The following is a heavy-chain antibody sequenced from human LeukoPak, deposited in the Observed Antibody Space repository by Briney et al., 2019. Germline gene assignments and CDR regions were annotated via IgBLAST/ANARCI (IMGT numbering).Heavy chain of an antibody. CDR3: ARGGYYDILTGSLTPFDYYRDV. V-gene: IGHV4-59*11. CDR2: LYYRGSP. Sequence: SETLPLLCSVSGGSLSSLYSSWVRQPPGRGLEWIGHLYYRGSPTYNPSLKRRVTVSGDTSKNQYSLKQSSVTAADTAVYYCARGGYYDILTGSLTPFDYYRDVWGKETGV. J-gene: IGHJ6*03. D-gene: IGHD3-9*01. CDR1: GGSLSSLY.